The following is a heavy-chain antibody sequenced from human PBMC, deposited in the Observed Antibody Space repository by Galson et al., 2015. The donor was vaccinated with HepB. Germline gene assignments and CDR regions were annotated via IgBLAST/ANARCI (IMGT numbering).Heavy chain of an antibody. D-gene: IGHD6-19*01. CDR3: ARAVAGTSGEFVWFDP. CDR1: GYTFTSYG. J-gene: IGHJ5*02. CDR2: ISAYNGNT. Sequence: QSGAEVKKPGESLKISCKASGYTFTSYGISWVRQAPGQGLEWMGWISAYNGNTNYAQKLQGRVTMTTDTSTSTAYMELRSLRSDDTAVYYCARAVAGTSGEFVWFDPWGQGTLVTVSS. V-gene: IGHV1-18*01.